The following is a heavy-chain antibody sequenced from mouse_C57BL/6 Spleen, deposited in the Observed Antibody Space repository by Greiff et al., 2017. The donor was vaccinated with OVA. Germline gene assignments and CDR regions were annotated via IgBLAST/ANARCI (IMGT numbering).Heavy chain of an antibody. J-gene: IGHJ2*01. CDR3: RRGYDGSSLYYFDY. V-gene: IGHV1-50*01. CDR1: GYTFTSYW. CDR2: IDPCDSYT. D-gene: IGHD1-1*01. Sequence: VQLQQPGAELVKPGASVKLSCKASGYTFTSYWMQWVKQRPGQGLEWIGEIDPCDSYTNYNQKFKGKATLTVDTSSSTAYMQLRSLTSEDSAVYYSRRGYDGSSLYYFDYWGQGTTLTVSS.